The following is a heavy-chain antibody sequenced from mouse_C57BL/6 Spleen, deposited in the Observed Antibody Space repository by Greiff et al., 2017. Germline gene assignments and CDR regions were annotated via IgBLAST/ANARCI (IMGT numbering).Heavy chain of an antibody. Sequence: QVQLQQPGAELVKPGASVKLSCKASGYTFTSYWMQWVKQRPGQGLEWIGEIDPSDGYTNYNQKLKGKATLTVDQASSTAYMQLSSLTSEDSAVYACAICDGYDVYYFDYWGQGTTRTVSS. CDR2: IDPSDGYT. J-gene: IGHJ2*01. V-gene: IGHV1-50*01. D-gene: IGHD2-3*01. CDR1: GYTFTSYW. CDR3: AICDGYDVYYFDY.